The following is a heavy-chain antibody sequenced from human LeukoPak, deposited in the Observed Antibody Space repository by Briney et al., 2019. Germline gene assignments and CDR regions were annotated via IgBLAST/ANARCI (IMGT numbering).Heavy chain of an antibody. CDR1: GFTFSDYY. CDR2: ISSSGSTI. V-gene: IGHV3-11*01. Sequence: GGSLRLSCAASGFTFSDYYMSWIRQAPGEGLEWVSYISSSGSTIYYADSVKGRFTISRDNAKNSLYLQMNSLRAEDTAVYYCASVIRKGKKSDYWGQGTLVTVSS. CDR3: ASVIRKGKKSDY. J-gene: IGHJ4*02. D-gene: IGHD2/OR15-2a*01.